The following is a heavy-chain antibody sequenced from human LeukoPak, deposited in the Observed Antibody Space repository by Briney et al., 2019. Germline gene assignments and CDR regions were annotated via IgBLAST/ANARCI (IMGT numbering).Heavy chain of an antibody. V-gene: IGHV1-46*01. D-gene: IGHD1-7*01. CDR2: INPSGGST. Sequence: EASVKVSCKASGYTFTNYQMHWVRQAPGQGLEWMGIINPSGGSTSYAQKFQGRVTMTRDTSTSTVYMELSSLRSEDTAVYYCARGNYGAKFDYWGQGTLVTVSS. J-gene: IGHJ4*02. CDR1: GYTFTNYQ. CDR3: ARGNYGAKFDY.